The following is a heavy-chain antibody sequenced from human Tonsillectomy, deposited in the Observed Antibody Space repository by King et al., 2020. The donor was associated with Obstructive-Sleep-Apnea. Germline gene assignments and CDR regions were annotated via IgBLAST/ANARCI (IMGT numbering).Heavy chain of an antibody. CDR1: GFNFDNYA. J-gene: IGHJ6*02. Sequence: VQLVESGGGLVQPGRSLRLSCAASGFNFDNYAMHWVRHAPGKGLEWVSGISWNSGTKGYADSVRGRFTISRDNAKNSLYLQMNSLGLEDTALYYCAKDRGNTGYYYYGMDVWGQGTTVTVSS. D-gene: IGHD1/OR15-1a*01. CDR2: ISWNSGTK. V-gene: IGHV3-9*01. CDR3: AKDRGNTGYYYYGMDV.